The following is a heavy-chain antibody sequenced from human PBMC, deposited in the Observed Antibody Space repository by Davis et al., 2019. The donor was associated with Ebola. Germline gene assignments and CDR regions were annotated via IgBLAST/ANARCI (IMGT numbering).Heavy chain of an antibody. Sequence: PSETLSLTCTVSGGSVSSGSYYWSWIRQPPGKGLEWIGYIYYSGSTNYNPSLKSRVTISVDTSKNQFSLKLSSVTAADTAVYYCARDPRAYNHYGMDVWGQGTTVTVSS. CDR2: IYYSGST. CDR1: GGSVSSGSYY. J-gene: IGHJ6*02. D-gene: IGHD5-24*01. CDR3: ARDPRAYNHYGMDV. V-gene: IGHV4-61*01.